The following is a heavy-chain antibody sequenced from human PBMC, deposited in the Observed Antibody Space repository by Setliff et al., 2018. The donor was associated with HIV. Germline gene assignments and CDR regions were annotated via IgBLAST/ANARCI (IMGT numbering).Heavy chain of an antibody. CDR2: IYANGST. J-gene: IGHJ4*02. Sequence: PSETLSLTCSVSGGSISSGNYYWSWIRQSAGKGLEWIGHIYANGSTNYNPSLKSRVTISVDRSKNHFSLRLSSVTAADTAAYYCARGGGLKPYGYQLDYWGQGTLVTVSS. D-gene: IGHD2-2*01. CDR3: ARGGGLKPYGYQLDY. CDR1: GGSISSGNYY. V-gene: IGHV4-61*09.